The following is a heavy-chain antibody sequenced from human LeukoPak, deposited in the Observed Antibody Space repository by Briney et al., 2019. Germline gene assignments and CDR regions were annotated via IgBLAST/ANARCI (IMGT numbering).Heavy chain of an antibody. Sequence: ASVKVSCKASGYTFTGYYMHWVRQAPGQGLEWMGWINPNSGGTNYAQKFQGRVTMTRDTSISTAYMELSRLRSDDTAVYYCARTDGYNAPDAFDIWGQGTMATVSS. CDR1: GYTFTGYY. CDR2: INPNSGGT. CDR3: ARTDGYNAPDAFDI. J-gene: IGHJ3*02. D-gene: IGHD5-24*01. V-gene: IGHV1-2*02.